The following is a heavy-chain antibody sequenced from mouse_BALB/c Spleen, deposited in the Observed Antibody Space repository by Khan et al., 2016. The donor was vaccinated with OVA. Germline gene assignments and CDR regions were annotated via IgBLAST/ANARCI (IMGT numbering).Heavy chain of an antibody. V-gene: IGHV3-2*02. D-gene: IGHD1-2*01. Sequence: EVQLQESGPGLVKPSQSLSLTCTVPGYSITSGYGWNWIRQFPGNKLEWMGYLSYSGSTNYNPSLKSRISITRDTSKNQFFLQLNSVTTEDTATYYCARTARIKYWGQGTTLTVSS. CDR3: ARTARIKY. CDR1: GYSITSGYG. J-gene: IGHJ2*01. CDR2: LSYSGST.